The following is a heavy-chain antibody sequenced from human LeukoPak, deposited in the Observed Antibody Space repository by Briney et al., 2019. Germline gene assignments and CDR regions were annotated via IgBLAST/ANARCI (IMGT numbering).Heavy chain of an antibody. CDR3: ATDRVNSIDY. CDR1: GFTFSSYW. V-gene: IGHV3-74*01. Sequence: PGGSLRLSCAAPGFTFSSYWMHWVRQAPGKGLVWVSRINSVGSSTSNAGSVKGRFTISRDNAKNTLYLQMNSLRAEDTAVYYCATDRVNSIDYWGQGILVTVSS. J-gene: IGHJ4*02. CDR2: INSVGSST. D-gene: IGHD4-23*01.